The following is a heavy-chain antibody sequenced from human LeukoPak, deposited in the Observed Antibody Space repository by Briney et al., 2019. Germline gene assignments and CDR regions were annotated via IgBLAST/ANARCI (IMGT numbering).Heavy chain of an antibody. J-gene: IGHJ3*01. CDR2: IYGVGST. Sequence: PSETLSLTCTATGGPISSHNWSWIRQPPGKGLEWIGIIYGVGSTKYNPSLKSRVPMSVDTSKDQFSLKRSSATGADSAVYYCARYKDSGANHAKIHYDVWGQGTMVTVSS. V-gene: IGHV4-59*11. CDR3: ARYKDSGANHAKIHYDV. D-gene: IGHD1-26*01. CDR1: GGPISSHN.